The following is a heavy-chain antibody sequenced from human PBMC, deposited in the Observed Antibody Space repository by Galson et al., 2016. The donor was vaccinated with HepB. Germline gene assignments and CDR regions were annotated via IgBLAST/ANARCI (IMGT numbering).Heavy chain of an antibody. Sequence: TLSLTCTVSGGSISSGSYYWSWIRQPAGKGLEWIGRIYTSGSTNYNPSLKSRVPISVDTSKNQFSLKLSSVTAADTAVYYCARGRGYDFWSGYSPLNWFDPWGQGTLVTVSS. V-gene: IGHV4-61*02. J-gene: IGHJ5*02. CDR1: GGSISSGSYY. CDR2: IYTSGST. D-gene: IGHD3-3*01. CDR3: ARGRGYDFWSGYSPLNWFDP.